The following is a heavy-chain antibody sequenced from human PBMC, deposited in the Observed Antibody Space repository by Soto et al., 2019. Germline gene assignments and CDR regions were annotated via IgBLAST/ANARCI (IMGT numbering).Heavy chain of an antibody. CDR1: GYTFNIYT. CDR2: INAGNGNT. D-gene: IGHD4-17*01. J-gene: IGHJ4*02. V-gene: IGHV1-3*01. CDR3: ARVLPDYGGNSQEADY. Sequence: ASVKVSCKASGYTFNIYTIHWVRQAPGQRLEWMGWINAGNGNTKYSQKFQGRVTITRDTSATTYMELSSLRSEDTAVYYCARVLPDYGGNSQEADYWGQGTLVTVSS.